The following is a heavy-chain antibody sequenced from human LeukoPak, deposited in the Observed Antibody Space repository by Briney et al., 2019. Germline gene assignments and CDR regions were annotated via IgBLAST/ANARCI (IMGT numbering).Heavy chain of an antibody. D-gene: IGHD7-27*01. CDR2: ISSNGGST. J-gene: IGHJ3*02. CDR3: ARERGDDAFDI. Sequence: GSLRLSCAASGFTFSSYAMHWVRQAPGKGLEYVSAISSNGGSTYYANSVKGRFTISRDNSKNTLYLQMGSLRAEDMAVYYCARERGDDAFDIWGQGTMVTVSS. CDR1: GFTFSSYA. V-gene: IGHV3-64*01.